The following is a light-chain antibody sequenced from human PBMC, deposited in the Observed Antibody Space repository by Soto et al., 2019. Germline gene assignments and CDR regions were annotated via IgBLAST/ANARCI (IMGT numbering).Light chain of an antibody. J-gene: IGLJ3*02. Sequence: QLVLTQPPSVSGAPGQRVTISCTGNSSNIGAGYDVHWYQQLPGTAPKLLIYGYSSRPSGVPDRFSGSKSGTSASLAITGLQAEDEADYYCQSYDSSLSGWVFGGGTKLTVL. CDR3: QSYDSSLSGWV. V-gene: IGLV1-40*01. CDR2: GYS. CDR1: SSNIGAGYD.